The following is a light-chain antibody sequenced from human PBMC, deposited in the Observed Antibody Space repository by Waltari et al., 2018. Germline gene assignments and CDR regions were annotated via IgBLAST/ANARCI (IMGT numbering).Light chain of an antibody. Sequence: QSVLTQPPSVSGAPGQRVTISCTGSSSNIGAGYEVPWYQPLPGTAPKLLIYGNSNRPSGVPDRFSGSKSGTSASLAITGLQAEDEADYYCQSYDSSLSGSYVFGTGTKVTVL. CDR3: QSYDSSLSGSYV. V-gene: IGLV1-40*01. CDR2: GNS. CDR1: SSNIGAGYE. J-gene: IGLJ1*01.